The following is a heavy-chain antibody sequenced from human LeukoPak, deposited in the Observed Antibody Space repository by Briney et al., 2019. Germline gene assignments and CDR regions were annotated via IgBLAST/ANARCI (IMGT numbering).Heavy chain of an antibody. Sequence: GWSLRLSCAASGFTFSSYSMNWVRQAPGKGLEWVSSISSSSSYTYYADSVKGRFTISRDNAKNSLYLQMNSLRAEDTAVYYCQLGYCSSTSCYPSYLGQGTLVTVSS. J-gene: IGHJ4*02. D-gene: IGHD2-2*01. V-gene: IGHV3-21*01. CDR2: ISSSSSYT. CDR3: QLGYCSSTSCYPSY. CDR1: GFTFSSYS.